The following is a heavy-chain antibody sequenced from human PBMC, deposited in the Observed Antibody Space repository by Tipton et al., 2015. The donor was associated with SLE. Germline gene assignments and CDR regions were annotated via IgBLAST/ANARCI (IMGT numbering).Heavy chain of an antibody. CDR3: ARDPDFWSAPGAFDI. Sequence: TLSLTCTVSGGSISSSSYYWGWIHQPPGKGLEWIGSIYYSGSTYYNPSLKSRVTISVDTSKNQFSLKLSSVTAADTAVYYCARDPDFWSAPGAFDIWGQGTMVTVSS. J-gene: IGHJ3*02. V-gene: IGHV4-39*02. CDR1: GGSISSSSYY. D-gene: IGHD3-3*01. CDR2: IYYSGST.